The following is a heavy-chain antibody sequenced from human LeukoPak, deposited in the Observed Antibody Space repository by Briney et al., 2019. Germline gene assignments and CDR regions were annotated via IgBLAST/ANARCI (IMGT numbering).Heavy chain of an antibody. J-gene: IGHJ6*02. Sequence: SETLSLTCTVSGGSISSGDYYWSWIRQHPGKGLEWIGYIYYSGSTYYNPSLKSRIIISVDTSKKQFSLKMSSVTAADTAVYYRARVGGSQLYYYYGMDVWGQGTTVTVSS. CDR1: GGSISSGDYY. D-gene: IGHD1-26*01. CDR2: IYYSGST. V-gene: IGHV4-31*03. CDR3: ARVGGSQLYYYYGMDV.